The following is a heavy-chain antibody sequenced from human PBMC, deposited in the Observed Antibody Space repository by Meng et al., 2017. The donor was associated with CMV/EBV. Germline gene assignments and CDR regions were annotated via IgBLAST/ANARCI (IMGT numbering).Heavy chain of an antibody. CDR1: GYTFTSYY. CDR2: INPSGGST. CDR3: ARALVRFFLFDP. Sequence: ASVKVSCKASGYTFTSYYMHWVRQAPGRGLEWMGIINPSGGSTSYAQKFQGRVTMTRDTSTSTVYMELSSLRSEDTAVYYCARALVRFFLFDPWGQGTLVTVFS. J-gene: IGHJ5*02. V-gene: IGHV1-46*01. D-gene: IGHD3-3*01.